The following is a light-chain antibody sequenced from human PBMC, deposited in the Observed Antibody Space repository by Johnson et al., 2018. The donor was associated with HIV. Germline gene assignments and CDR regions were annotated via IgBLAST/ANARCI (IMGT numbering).Light chain of an antibody. CDR2: DNN. Sequence: QSVLTQPPSVSAAPGQKVTISCSGSSSNIGRNYVSWYQQLPGTAPKLLIFDNNKRPSGIPDRFSDSKSATSATLGITGLQTGDEADYYCGTWDSSLSAGVFGTGTKVTVL. V-gene: IGLV1-51*01. J-gene: IGLJ1*01. CDR1: SSNIGRNY. CDR3: GTWDSSLSAGV.